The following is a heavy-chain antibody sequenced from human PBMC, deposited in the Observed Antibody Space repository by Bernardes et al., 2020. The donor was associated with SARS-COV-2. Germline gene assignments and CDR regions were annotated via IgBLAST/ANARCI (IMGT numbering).Heavy chain of an antibody. CDR2: IYLDDDK. V-gene: IGHV2-5*02. CDR3: AHSLVCYDFCEGIDY. CDR1: GFSLSTSGVG. J-gene: IGHJ4*02. D-gene: IGHD3-3*01. Sequence: SHHALGKPTQTLTLSCTFSGFSLSTSGVGVGWIRHPPVKALEWLALIYLDDDKRYSPSLKSRLTITKDTSKNQVVLTMTNMDPVDTATYYCAHSLVCYDFCEGIDYWGQGTLVTVSS.